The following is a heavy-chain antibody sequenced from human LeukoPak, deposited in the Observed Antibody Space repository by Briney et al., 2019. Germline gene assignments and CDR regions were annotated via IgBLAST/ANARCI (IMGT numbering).Heavy chain of an antibody. J-gene: IGHJ4*02. Sequence: PGGSLRLSCAASGFTFNNAWMTWVRQAPGKGLDWVGRIRSKTDGGTADHAASVRGRFTISRDDSKNMLYLQMNSLKTEDTAVYYCSTWTDLYDYWGQGTLVTVSS. V-gene: IGHV3-15*01. CDR3: STWTDLYDY. CDR1: GFTFNNAW. D-gene: IGHD3/OR15-3a*01. CDR2: IRSKTDGGTA.